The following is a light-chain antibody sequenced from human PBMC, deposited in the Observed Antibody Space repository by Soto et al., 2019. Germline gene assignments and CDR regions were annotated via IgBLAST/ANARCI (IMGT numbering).Light chain of an antibody. CDR2: DVS. Sequence: QSALTQPASVSGSPGQSITISCTGTSSDVGGYTYVSWDQQHPGKAPKLMIYDVSNRPSGVSNRFSGSKSGNTASLTISGLHAEDEADYYCSSYTSSSTLVVFGGGTKVTVL. CDR1: SSDVGGYTY. V-gene: IGLV2-14*01. J-gene: IGLJ2*01. CDR3: SSYTSSSTLVV.